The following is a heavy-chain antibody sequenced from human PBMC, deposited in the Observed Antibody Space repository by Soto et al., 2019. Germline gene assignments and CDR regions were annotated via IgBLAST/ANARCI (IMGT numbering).Heavy chain of an antibody. CDR3: TRVHTTGPVIPDY. CDR2: IRSKVYGGTT. Sequence: EVQLVESGGGLVQPGRSLRLSCTTSGFTFSDYALTWFRQAPGKGLEWVGFIRSKVYGGTTEYAASVKGRFSLSRDXRRSIAYLQMNSLKTEYTAVYYCTRVHTTGPVIPDYWGQGTLVTVSS. D-gene: IGHD3-9*01. J-gene: IGHJ4*02. V-gene: IGHV3-49*03. CDR1: GFTFSDYA.